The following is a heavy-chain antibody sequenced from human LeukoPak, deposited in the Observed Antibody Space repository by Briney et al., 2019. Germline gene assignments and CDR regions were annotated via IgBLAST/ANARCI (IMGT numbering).Heavy chain of an antibody. CDR3: ARDMIIYYDPEGT. V-gene: IGHV1-2*02. Sequence: PMASVKVSCKASGYTFTGYYMHWVRQAPGQGLEWMGWINPNSGGTYYAQKFQGRVSMTRDTSISTAYMELSSLRSDDTAVYYCARDMIIYYDPEGTWGQGTLVTVSS. D-gene: IGHD3-22*01. J-gene: IGHJ5*02. CDR2: INPNSGGT. CDR1: GYTFTGYY.